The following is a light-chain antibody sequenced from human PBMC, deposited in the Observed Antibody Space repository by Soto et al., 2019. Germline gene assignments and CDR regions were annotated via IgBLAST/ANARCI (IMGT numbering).Light chain of an antibody. CDR2: DVS. CDR3: QQRSDWPLT. J-gene: IGKJ5*01. Sequence: EIVLTQSPATLSLSPGEIATRSCRASQSVTSYLAWYQQKPGQAPRLLIYDVSNRASGIPARFSGSGSETDFTLTISSLEPEDFAVYYCQQRSDWPLTFGQGRRLEI. V-gene: IGKV3-11*01. CDR1: QSVTSY.